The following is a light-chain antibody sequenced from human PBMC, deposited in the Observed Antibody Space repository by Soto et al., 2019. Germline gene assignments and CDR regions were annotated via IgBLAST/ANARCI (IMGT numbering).Light chain of an antibody. V-gene: IGLV2-18*02. CDR3: SSYTSSSTWV. J-gene: IGLJ3*02. Sequence: QSVLTQPPSVSGSPGQSVTISCTGTNSDVGNYNRVSWYQQPPGTAPKLMIHEVSKRPSGVPDRFSGSKSDNTASLTISGLQAEDEADYYCSSYTSSSTWVFGGGTKVTVL. CDR2: EVS. CDR1: NSDVGNYNR.